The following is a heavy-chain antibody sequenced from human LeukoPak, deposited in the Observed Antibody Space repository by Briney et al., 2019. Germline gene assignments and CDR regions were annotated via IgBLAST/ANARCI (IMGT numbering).Heavy chain of an antibody. V-gene: IGHV3-23*01. Sequence: GGGLRLSCAASGFIFNNCGLIWVRRAPGKGLDWVSAISNDGGGTNYADFVKGRFTISRDNSKNTLFLQMNSLRAEDTALYYCAKGSSGYFVDLWGQGTLVTVSS. CDR3: AKGSSGYFVDL. CDR2: ISNDGGGT. D-gene: IGHD3-22*01. J-gene: IGHJ5*02. CDR1: GFIFNNCG.